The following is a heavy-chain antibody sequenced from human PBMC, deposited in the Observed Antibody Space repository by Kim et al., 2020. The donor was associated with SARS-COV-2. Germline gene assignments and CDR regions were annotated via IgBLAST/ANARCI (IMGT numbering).Heavy chain of an antibody. Sequence: YANSVKGRFTISRANSKNTLYLQMNSMRAEYTAVYYCAKDRVRTLDAFDIWGQGTMVTAS. CDR3: AKDRVRTLDAFDI. V-gene: IGHV3-30*02. J-gene: IGHJ3*02.